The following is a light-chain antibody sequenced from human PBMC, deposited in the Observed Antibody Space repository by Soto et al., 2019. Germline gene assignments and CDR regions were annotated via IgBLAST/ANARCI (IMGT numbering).Light chain of an antibody. Sequence: AIQLTQSPSSLSASVGERVTITCRASQDISRALDWYQQKPGMSPRLLISDASSLETGVPSRFSGSGSGTDFTLTISSLQPEDSATYYCQQFHSYVPITFGDGTRV. CDR3: QQFHSYVPIT. J-gene: IGKJ5*01. CDR1: QDISRA. CDR2: DAS. V-gene: IGKV1-13*02.